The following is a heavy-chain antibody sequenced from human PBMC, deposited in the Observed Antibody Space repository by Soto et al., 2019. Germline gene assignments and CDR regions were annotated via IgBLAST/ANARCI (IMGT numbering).Heavy chain of an antibody. CDR3: APRNILTGSRAFDI. CDR2: IIPILGIA. J-gene: IGHJ3*02. D-gene: IGHD3-9*01. Sequence: QVQLVQSGAEVKKPGSSVKVSCKASGGTFSSYTISWVRQAPGQGLEWMGRIIPILGIANYAQKFQGRVTITADKSTSTAYMELSSLRSEDTAVYYCAPRNILTGSRAFDIWGQGTMVTVSS. V-gene: IGHV1-69*02. CDR1: GGTFSSYT.